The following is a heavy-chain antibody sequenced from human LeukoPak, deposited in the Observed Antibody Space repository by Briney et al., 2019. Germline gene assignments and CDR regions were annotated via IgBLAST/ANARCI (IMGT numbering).Heavy chain of an antibody. V-gene: IGHV3-23*01. CDR2: VSSTGGTT. CDR3: ATYRQVLLPFES. D-gene: IGHD2-8*02. J-gene: IGHJ4*02. Sequence: PGGSLRLSCAASGFTFSTYGMSWVRQAPGKGLEWVSAVSSTGGTTYYADSVKGRFTISRDNSKNTLFLQINSLRAEDTAVYYCATYRQVLLPFESWGQGTLVTVSS. CDR1: GFTFSTYG.